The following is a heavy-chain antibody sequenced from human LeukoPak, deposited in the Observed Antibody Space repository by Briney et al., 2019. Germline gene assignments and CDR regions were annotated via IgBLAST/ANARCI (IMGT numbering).Heavy chain of an antibody. J-gene: IGHJ3*02. CDR3: ASLRDYYSTGYYVAAFHM. Sequence: SETPSLTCADPGYSTSSGYYWGWVRPPPGQALEWIASIYHSGSTFYNPSLIRRVSLSLDAFTNECSLKLTSVTAADTAIYYCASLRDYYSTGYYVAAFHMWGQGTMVTVS. V-gene: IGHV4-38-2*01. CDR2: IYHSGST. CDR1: GYSTSSGYY. D-gene: IGHD3-22*01.